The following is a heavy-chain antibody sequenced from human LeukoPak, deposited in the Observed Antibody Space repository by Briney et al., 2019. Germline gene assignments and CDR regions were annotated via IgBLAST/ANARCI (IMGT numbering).Heavy chain of an antibody. J-gene: IGHJ4*02. D-gene: IGHD2-2*01. CDR3: ARDCSSTSCYDY. CDR1: GGSISSYY. CDR2: IYSSGST. V-gene: IGHV4-59*01. Sequence: SETLSLTCTVSGGSISSYYWSWIRQPPGKGLEWIGNIYSSGSTNYNPSLKRRVNISVDKYKNQFSLKLSSVTAAYTAVYYCARDCSSTSCYDYWGQGTLVTVSS.